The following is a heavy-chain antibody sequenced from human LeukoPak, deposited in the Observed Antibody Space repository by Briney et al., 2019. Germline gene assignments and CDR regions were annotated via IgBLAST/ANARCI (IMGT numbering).Heavy chain of an antibody. J-gene: IGHJ5*02. Sequence: ASVKVSCKASGYTFTSYGISWVRQAPGQGLEWMGWISAYNGNTNYAQKLQGRVTMTTDTSTSTAYMELRSLRSDGTAVYYCARGRAAAATGWFDPWGQGTLVTVSS. CDR2: ISAYNGNT. D-gene: IGHD6-13*01. CDR1: GYTFTSYG. CDR3: ARGRAAAATGWFDP. V-gene: IGHV1-18*04.